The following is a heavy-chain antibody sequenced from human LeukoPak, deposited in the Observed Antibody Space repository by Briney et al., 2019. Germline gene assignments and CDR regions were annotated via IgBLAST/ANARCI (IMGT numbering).Heavy chain of an antibody. Sequence: PGGSLRLSCAASGFTVTSTFMAWVRQAPGKGLECVSGIYGGGRTYYADSVKGRFTISRDIAKNSVFLQVHSVRAEDTAVYYCAREKTTFKWVGDLLRPEYYYYMDVWGEGTTVTVSS. CDR1: GFTVTSTF. J-gene: IGHJ6*03. V-gene: IGHV3-53*01. CDR3: AREKTTFKWVGDLLRPEYYYYMDV. CDR2: IYGGGRT. D-gene: IGHD3-10*01.